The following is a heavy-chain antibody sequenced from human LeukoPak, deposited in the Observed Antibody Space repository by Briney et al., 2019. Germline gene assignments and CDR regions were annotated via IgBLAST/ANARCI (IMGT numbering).Heavy chain of an antibody. J-gene: IGHJ4*02. CDR2: ISSSSSTI. D-gene: IGHD2-2*01. CDR1: GFTFSSYS. CDR3: ARDRRSSTSYARSIESHEEALDY. V-gene: IGHV3-48*04. Sequence: GGSLRLSCAASGFTFSSYSMNWVRQAPGKGLEWVSYISSSSSTIYYADSVKGRFTISRDNAKNSLYLQMNSLRAEDTAVYYCARDRRSSTSYARSIESHEEALDYWGQGTLVTVSS.